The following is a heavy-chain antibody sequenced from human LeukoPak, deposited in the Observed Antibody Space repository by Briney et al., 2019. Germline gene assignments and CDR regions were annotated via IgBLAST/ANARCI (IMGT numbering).Heavy chain of an antibody. V-gene: IGHV3-74*01. J-gene: IGHJ5*02. CDR1: GLTFNNSW. CDR2: MYGDMRDI. CDR3: ARDLGLRGST. D-gene: IGHD5-12*01. Sequence: PGGSLRLSCEASGLTFNNSWMHWVRQIPEKGLVWVSRMYGDMRDISYADSVKGRFTISRDNAKNTVYLQMNSLRGEDTAVYYCARDLGLRGSTWGQGTLVTVSS.